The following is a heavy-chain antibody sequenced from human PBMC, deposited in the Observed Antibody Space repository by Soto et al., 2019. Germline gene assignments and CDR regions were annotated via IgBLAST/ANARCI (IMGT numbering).Heavy chain of an antibody. V-gene: IGHV1-18*01. D-gene: IGHD3-16*01. CDR1: GYTFTNYG. Sequence: GASVKVSCKASGYTFTNYGISWVRQAPGQGLEWMGWINGYNGNTNHAQKLQGRVTMSTDTSTSTAYMELRSLRSDDSAVYYCARMGDVPYYYYGMDVWGQGTTVTVS. CDR2: INGYNGNT. J-gene: IGHJ6*02. CDR3: ARMGDVPYYYYGMDV.